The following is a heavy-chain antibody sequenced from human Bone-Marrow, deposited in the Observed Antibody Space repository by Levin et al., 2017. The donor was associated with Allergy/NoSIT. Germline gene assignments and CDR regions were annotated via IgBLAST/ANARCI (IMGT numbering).Heavy chain of an antibody. D-gene: IGHD6-19*01. V-gene: IGHV3-23*01. CDR1: GFSFSTSA. CDR3: ATSGPVAGFDN. CDR2: ISDSGWST. J-gene: IGHJ4*02. Sequence: PGGSLRLSCIGSGFSFSTSAMNWVRQAPGGGLEWVSTISDSGWSTSYADSLKGRFTISRDNSKSALYLQMSSLRGEDTAVYFCATSGPVAGFDNWGQGTLVTVSS.